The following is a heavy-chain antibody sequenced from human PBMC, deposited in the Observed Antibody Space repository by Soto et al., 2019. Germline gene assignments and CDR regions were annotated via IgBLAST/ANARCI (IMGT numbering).Heavy chain of an antibody. CDR1: GGSFSSDA. V-gene: IGHV1-69*01. CDR2: LIPIFGKA. Sequence: QAQLVQSGAEMKKPDSSVKVSCTASGGSFSSDAITWVRQPPRQGLEWMGGLIPIFGKATYAQKFQDRVTFTADEATSTAYMELSGLKSEDTAIYYCARGVTGGTYDSWGQGTLVVVSS. D-gene: IGHD1-26*01. CDR3: ARGVTGGTYDS. J-gene: IGHJ5*01.